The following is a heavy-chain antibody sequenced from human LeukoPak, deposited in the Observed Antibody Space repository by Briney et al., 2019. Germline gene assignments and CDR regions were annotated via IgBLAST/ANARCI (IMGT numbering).Heavy chain of an antibody. CDR3: ARFGKQQLVRDAFDI. D-gene: IGHD6-13*01. V-gene: IGHV4-34*01. Sequence: PSETLSLTCAVYGGSFSGYYWSWIRQPPGKGLEWIGEINHSGSTNYNPSLKSRVTISVDTSKNQFSLKLSSVTAADTAVYYRARFGKQQLVRDAFDIWGQGTMVTVSS. CDR2: INHSGST. CDR1: GGSFSGYY. J-gene: IGHJ3*02.